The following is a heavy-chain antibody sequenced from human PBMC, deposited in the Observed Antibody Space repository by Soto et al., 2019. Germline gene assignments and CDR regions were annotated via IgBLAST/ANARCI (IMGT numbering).Heavy chain of an antibody. CDR2: SRNKANSYST. J-gene: IGHJ4*02. V-gene: IGHV3-72*01. CDR3: ARFSGRYTRGLDY. CDR1: GFTFSDHY. Sequence: GGSLRLSCAASGFTFSDHYMDWVRQAPGKGLEWVGRSRNKANSYSTEYAASVKGRFTISRDESKNSLYLQMNSLKTEDTAVYYCARFSGRYTRGLDYWGQGTLVTVSS. D-gene: IGHD1-26*01.